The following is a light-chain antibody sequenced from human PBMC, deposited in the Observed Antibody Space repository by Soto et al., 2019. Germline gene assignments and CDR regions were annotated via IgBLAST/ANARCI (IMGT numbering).Light chain of an antibody. CDR1: SSDVGDYNS. CDR2: DVS. Sequence: QSALTQPRSVSGSPGQSVTVSCIGTSSDVGDYNSVSWYQQHPGKAPKLMIYDVSKRPSGVPDRFSGSKSGNTASLTISGLQAEDEADYYCCSYVGGYSYVFGIGPKVTVL. CDR3: CSYVGGYSYV. J-gene: IGLJ1*01. V-gene: IGLV2-11*01.